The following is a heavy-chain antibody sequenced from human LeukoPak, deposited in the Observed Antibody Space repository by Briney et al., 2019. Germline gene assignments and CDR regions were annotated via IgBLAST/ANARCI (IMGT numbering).Heavy chain of an antibody. CDR1: GYSFTSYW. CDR2: IYPGDSDT. D-gene: IGHD3-10*01. CDR3: ARALWFGRLPPSQYNWFDP. Sequence: GESLKISCKGSGYSFTSYWIGWVRQMPGKGLELMGIIYPGDSDTRYSPSFQGQVTISADKFISTAYLQWSSLKASDTAMYYCARALWFGRLPPSQYNWFDPWGQGTLVTVSS. V-gene: IGHV5-51*01. J-gene: IGHJ5*02.